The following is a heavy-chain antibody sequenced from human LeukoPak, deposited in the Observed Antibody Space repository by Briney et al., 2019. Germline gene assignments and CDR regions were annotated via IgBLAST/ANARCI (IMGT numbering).Heavy chain of an antibody. CDR3: ARGHPGTYYDFWSGYYPYYYYYYMDV. D-gene: IGHD3-3*01. Sequence: GGSLRLSCAASGFTFSSYGMHWVRQAPGKGLEWVAVISYDGSNKYYADSVKGRFTISRDNSKNTLYLQMNSLRAEDTAVYYCARGHPGTYYDFWSGYYPYYYYYYMDVWGKGTTVTVSS. CDR1: GFTFSSYG. V-gene: IGHV3-30*03. J-gene: IGHJ6*03. CDR2: ISYDGSNK.